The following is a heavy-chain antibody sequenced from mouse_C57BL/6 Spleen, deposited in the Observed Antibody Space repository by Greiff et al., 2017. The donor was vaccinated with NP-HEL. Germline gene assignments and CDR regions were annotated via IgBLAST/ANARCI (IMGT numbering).Heavy chain of an antibody. CDR3: ARIYYDYDGPSMDY. Sequence: EVMLVESEGGLVQPGSSMKLSCTASGFTFSDYYMAWVRQVPEKGLEWVANINYDGSSTYYLDSLKSRFIISRDNAKNILYLQMSSLKSEDTATYYCARIYYDYDGPSMDYWGQGTSVTVSS. CDR1: GFTFSDYY. D-gene: IGHD2-4*01. J-gene: IGHJ4*01. V-gene: IGHV5-16*01. CDR2: INYDGSST.